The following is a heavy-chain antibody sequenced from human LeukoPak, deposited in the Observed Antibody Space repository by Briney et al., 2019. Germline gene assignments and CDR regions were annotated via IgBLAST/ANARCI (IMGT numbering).Heavy chain of an antibody. CDR3: ARVKYGSGPYYGMDV. Sequence: GGSLRLSCAASGFTFSSYSMNWVRQAPEQGLEWVSSISSSSSYIYYADSVKGRFTISRDNAKNSLYLQMNSLRAEDTAVYYCARVKYGSGPYYGMDVWGQGTTVTVSS. D-gene: IGHD3-10*01. V-gene: IGHV3-21*01. CDR1: GFTFSSYS. J-gene: IGHJ6*02. CDR2: ISSSSSYI.